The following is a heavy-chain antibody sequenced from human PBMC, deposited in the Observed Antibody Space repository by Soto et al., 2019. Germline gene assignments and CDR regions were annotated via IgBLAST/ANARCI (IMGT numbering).Heavy chain of an antibody. V-gene: IGHV1-69*06. CDR1: GGTFSSYA. CDR3: AREVYYYDSSGSYFDY. D-gene: IGHD3-22*01. Sequence: VASVKVSCKASGGTFSSYAISWVRQAPGQGLEWMGGIIPIFGTANYAQKFQGRVTITADKSTSTAYMELSSLRSEDTAVYYCAREVYYYDSSGSYFDYWGQGTLVTVSS. CDR2: IIPIFGTA. J-gene: IGHJ4*02.